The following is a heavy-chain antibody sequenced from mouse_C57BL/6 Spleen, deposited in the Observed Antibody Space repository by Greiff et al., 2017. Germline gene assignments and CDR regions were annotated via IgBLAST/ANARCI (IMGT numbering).Heavy chain of an antibody. CDR2: SRNKANDYTT. J-gene: IGHJ1*03. CDR1: GFTFSDFY. D-gene: IGHD1-1*01. Sequence: EVNVVESGGGLVQSGRSLRLSCATSGFTFSDFYMEWVRQAPGKGLEWIAASRNKANDYTTEYSASVKGRFIVSRETSQSILYLQMNALRAEDTAIYYCARDAEYYGSSSGYFDVWGTGTTVTVSS. V-gene: IGHV7-1*01. CDR3: ARDAEYYGSSSGYFDV.